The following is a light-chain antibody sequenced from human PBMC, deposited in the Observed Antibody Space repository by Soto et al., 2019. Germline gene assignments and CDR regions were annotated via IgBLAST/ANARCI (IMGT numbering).Light chain of an antibody. CDR3: NSYTSSSTRV. CDR2: DVS. V-gene: IGLV2-14*03. J-gene: IGLJ1*01. CDR1: SSDVARYNY. Sequence: QSVLTQPASVSGSPGQSITISCTGTSSDVARYNYVSWYQQHPGKAPKLMIYDVSNRPSGVSNRFSGSKSGNTASLTISGLRAEDEADYYCNSYTSSSTRVFGTGTKLTVL.